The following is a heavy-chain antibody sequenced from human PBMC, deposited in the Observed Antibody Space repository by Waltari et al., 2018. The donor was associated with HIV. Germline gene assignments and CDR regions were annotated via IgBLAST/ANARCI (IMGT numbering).Heavy chain of an antibody. CDR2: IYWNDDK. CDR1: GFSLSTSGVG. CDR3: AHSRYSSGWAREWRFYFDY. D-gene: IGHD6-19*01. V-gene: IGHV2-5*01. J-gene: IGHJ4*02. Sequence: QITLKESGPTLVKPTQTLTLTCTFSGFSLSTSGVGVGWIRQPPGKALEWLALIYWNDDKRYSPSLKSRLTITKDTSKNQVVLTMTNMDPVDTATYYCAHSRYSSGWAREWRFYFDYWGQGTLVTVSS.